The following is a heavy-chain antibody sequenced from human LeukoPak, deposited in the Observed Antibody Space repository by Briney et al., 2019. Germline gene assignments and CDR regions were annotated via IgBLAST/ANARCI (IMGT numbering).Heavy chain of an antibody. CDR2: IPYDGSNK. J-gene: IGHJ4*02. CDR1: GFTFSSYG. V-gene: IGHV3-30*02. Sequence: GGSRRLSCAASGFTFSSYGMHWVRQAPGKGLEWVAFIPYDGSNKYYADSVKGRFTISRDNSKNTLYLQMNSLRAEDTAVYYCAKNTHFAGDYWGQGTLVTVSS. CDR3: AKNTHFAGDY. D-gene: IGHD3-3*02.